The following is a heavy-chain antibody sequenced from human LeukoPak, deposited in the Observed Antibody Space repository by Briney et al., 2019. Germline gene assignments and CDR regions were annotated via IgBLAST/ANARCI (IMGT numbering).Heavy chain of an antibody. CDR3: ARAVGPFDY. J-gene: IGHJ4*02. CDR2: IWFDGSNK. V-gene: IGHV3-33*01. Sequence: GGSLGLSCAASGFTFSTYGMHWVRQAPGRGLEWVAVIWFDGSNKYYGDSVKGRFTISRDNSKDTLYLQMNSLRAEDTAVYYCARAVGPFDYWGQGTLVTVST. CDR1: GFTFSTYG.